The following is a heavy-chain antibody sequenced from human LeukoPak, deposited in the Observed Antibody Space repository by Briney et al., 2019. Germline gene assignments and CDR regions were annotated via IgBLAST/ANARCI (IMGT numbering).Heavy chain of an antibody. CDR2: ISYDGSNK. Sequence: GGSLRLSCAASGFTLSSYAMHWVRQAPGKGLEWVAVISYDGSNKYYADSVKGRFTISRDNSKNTLYLQMNSLRAEDTAVYYCARVKGHSSGWYHGMDVWGQGTTVTVSS. CDR3: ARVKGHSSGWYHGMDV. CDR1: GFTLSSYA. J-gene: IGHJ6*02. D-gene: IGHD6-19*01. V-gene: IGHV3-30-3*01.